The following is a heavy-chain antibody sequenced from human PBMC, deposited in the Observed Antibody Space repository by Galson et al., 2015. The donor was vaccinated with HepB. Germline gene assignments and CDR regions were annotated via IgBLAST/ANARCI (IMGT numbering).Heavy chain of an antibody. CDR3: ARDPSPNYYDSSHY. V-gene: IGHV3-48*03. J-gene: IGHJ4*02. D-gene: IGHD3-22*01. Sequence: SLRLSCAASGFTFSSYEMNWVRQAPGKGLEWVSYISSSGSTIYYADSVKGRFTISRDNAKNSLYLQMNSLRAEDTAVYYCARDPSPNYYDSSHYWGQGTLVTVSS. CDR1: GFTFSSYE. CDR2: ISSSGSTI.